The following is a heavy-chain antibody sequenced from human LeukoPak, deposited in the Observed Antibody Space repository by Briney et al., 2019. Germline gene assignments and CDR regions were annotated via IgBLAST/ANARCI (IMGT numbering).Heavy chain of an antibody. CDR2: IIPIFGTA. Sequence: VASVKVSCKASGGTFSSYAISWVRQAPGQGLEWMGGIIPIFGTANYAQKLQGRVTITADESTSTAYMELSSLRSEDTAAYYCARAALKQWLPTDYWGQGTLVTVSS. D-gene: IGHD6-19*01. CDR3: ARAALKQWLPTDY. V-gene: IGHV1-69*13. CDR1: GGTFSSYA. J-gene: IGHJ4*02.